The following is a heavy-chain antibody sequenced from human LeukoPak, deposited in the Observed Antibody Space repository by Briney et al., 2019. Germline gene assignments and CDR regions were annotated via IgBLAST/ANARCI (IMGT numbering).Heavy chain of an antibody. D-gene: IGHD2-2*01. V-gene: IGHV3-74*01. Sequence: GGSLRLSCTASGFTFSSYWVHWVRQTQEMGLVWVSRINRDGSVTDYADSVKGRFTISRDNAKNTVYLQMHSLRAEDTAVYYCAKTPDIVVVPAAPPDYWGQGTLVTVSS. CDR1: GFTFSSYW. CDR2: INRDGSVT. CDR3: AKTPDIVVVPAAPPDY. J-gene: IGHJ4*02.